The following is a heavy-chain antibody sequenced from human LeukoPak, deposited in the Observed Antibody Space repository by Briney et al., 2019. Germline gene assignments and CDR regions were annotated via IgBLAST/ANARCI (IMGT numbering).Heavy chain of an antibody. Sequence: GGSLRLSCAASGITFSNYWMHWVRHAPGKGLEWVSRINSDGSRITYADSVKGRFTISRDNAKNTLYLQMNSLRVEDTAVYYCASSPVITRDWGQGTLVPVSS. CDR3: ASSPVITRD. D-gene: IGHD3-22*01. V-gene: IGHV3-74*01. CDR1: GITFSNYW. CDR2: INSDGSRI. J-gene: IGHJ4*02.